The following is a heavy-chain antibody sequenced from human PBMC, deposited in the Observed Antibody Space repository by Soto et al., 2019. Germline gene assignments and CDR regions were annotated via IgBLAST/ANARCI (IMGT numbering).Heavy chain of an antibody. V-gene: IGHV3-33*01. CDR1: GFTFSSNG. J-gene: IGHJ6*02. Sequence: GWSLRLSCTASGFTFSSNGMHWVRQAPGKGLEWVAVIWSDGSNKYYADSVKGRFTIFRDNSKSTLYLQMNGLRAEDTAVYYCARDGSNKPGFYYGMDVWGQGTTVTASS. CDR2: IWSDGSNK. CDR3: ARDGSNKPGFYYGMDV. D-gene: IGHD6-13*01.